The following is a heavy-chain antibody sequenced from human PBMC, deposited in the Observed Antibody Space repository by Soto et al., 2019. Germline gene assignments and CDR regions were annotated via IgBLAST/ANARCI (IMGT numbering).Heavy chain of an antibody. CDR2: ISYDGNYI. CDR3: AKGILSATIGPYAMDV. CDR1: GFTFTSYA. Sequence: GGSLRLSCAASGFTFTSYAMHWVRQAPGKGLEWVGVISYDGNYIYYADSVKGRFTISRDNSKNTLYVQVNSLRPEDTAVYYCAKGILSATIGPYAMDVWGQGTTVTVSS. D-gene: IGHD3-16*01. J-gene: IGHJ6*02. V-gene: IGHV3-30*18.